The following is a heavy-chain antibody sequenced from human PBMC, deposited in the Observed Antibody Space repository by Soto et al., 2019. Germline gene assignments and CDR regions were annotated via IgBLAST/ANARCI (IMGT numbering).Heavy chain of an antibody. CDR1: AGSISSFNYC. D-gene: IGHD7-27*01. CDR3: TTVPSGDKVDY. CDR2: IYNGGTT. V-gene: IGHV4-30-4*01. Sequence: QVHLQESGPGLVKPSQTLSLTCTISAGSISSFNYCWSCIRQSPDKDLEWSGHIYNGGTTYYNPSPKSRDATPADTSKKLFSLNLNSVSPADTAVYYCTTVPSGDKVDYWGQGTLVTVSS. J-gene: IGHJ4*02.